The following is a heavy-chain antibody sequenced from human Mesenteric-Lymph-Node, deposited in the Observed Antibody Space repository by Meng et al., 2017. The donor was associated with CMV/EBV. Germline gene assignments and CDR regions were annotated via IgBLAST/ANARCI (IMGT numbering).Heavy chain of an antibody. D-gene: IGHD6-6*01. J-gene: IGHJ5*02. CDR1: SCSGCY. V-gene: IGHV4-34*01. Sequence: SCSGCYGSLIRRPPGKGLEWICQTNHSGSTNYNPSLKRRVTISVDTSTNPSSRTLSSVTAADTDVYYCARGVWSIAAPRVSNWCDPWRQGTLVTVSS. CDR3: ARGVWSIAAPRVSNWCDP. CDR2: TNHSGST.